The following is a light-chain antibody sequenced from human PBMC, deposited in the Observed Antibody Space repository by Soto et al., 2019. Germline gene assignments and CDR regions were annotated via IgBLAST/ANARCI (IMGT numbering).Light chain of an antibody. CDR1: SSNIGNNY. Sequence: QSVLTQPPSVSAAPGQKVTISCSGSSSNIGNNYVSCYQQLPGTAPKLLIYDNNKRPSGIPDRFSGSKSGTSATLGITGLQTGDEADYYCGKWDSRLSAVVFGGGTKVTVL. V-gene: IGLV1-51*01. CDR2: DNN. CDR3: GKWDSRLSAVV. J-gene: IGLJ2*01.